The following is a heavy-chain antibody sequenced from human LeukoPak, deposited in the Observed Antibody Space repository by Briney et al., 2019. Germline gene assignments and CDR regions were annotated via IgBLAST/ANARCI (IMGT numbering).Heavy chain of an antibody. Sequence: SETLSLTCAVYGGSFSGYYWSWLRQPPGKGLEWVGEINHSGSTNYNPSLKSRVTISVDTSKNQLSLKLSSVTAADTAVYYCARDSSSWYGGFDYWGQGTLVTVSS. CDR3: ARDSSSWYGGFDY. D-gene: IGHD6-13*01. V-gene: IGHV4-34*01. CDR2: INHSGST. CDR1: GGSFSGYY. J-gene: IGHJ4*02.